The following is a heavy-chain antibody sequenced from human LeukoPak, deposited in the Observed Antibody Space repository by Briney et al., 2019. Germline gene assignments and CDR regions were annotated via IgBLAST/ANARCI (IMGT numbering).Heavy chain of an antibody. CDR1: GYTLTELS. CDR3: ARMQNSGSYSFDY. D-gene: IGHD1-26*01. CDR2: ISAYNGNT. J-gene: IGHJ4*02. Sequence: ASVKVSCKVSGYTLTELSLHWVRQAPGQGLEWMGWISAYNGNTNYAQKLQGRVTMTTDTSTSTAYMELRSLRSDDTAVYYCARMQNSGSYSFDYWGQGTLVTVSS. V-gene: IGHV1-18*01.